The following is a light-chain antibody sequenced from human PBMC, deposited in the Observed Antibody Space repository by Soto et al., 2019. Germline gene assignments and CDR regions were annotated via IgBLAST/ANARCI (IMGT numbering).Light chain of an antibody. CDR3: QQYNNWTLT. CDR1: QSVSSN. CDR2: GAS. V-gene: IGKV3-15*01. Sequence: ETVITQSPATLSVSPGERATLSCRASQSVSSNLAWYPQKPGQAPRLLIYGASTRETDIPARFSGSGAGTECTRTISSLQSEDFALYDCQQYNNWTLTFGGGTKVDIK. J-gene: IGKJ4*01.